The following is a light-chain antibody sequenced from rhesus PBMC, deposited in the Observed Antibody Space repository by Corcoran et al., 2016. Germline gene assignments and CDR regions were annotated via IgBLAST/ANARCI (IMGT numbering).Light chain of an antibody. CDR2: YAT. CDR3: QHYNSLPFT. J-gene: IGKJ3*01. V-gene: IGKV1-25*01. CDR1: QGISSY. Sequence: DIQMTQSPSSVSAFVGDRVTITCRASQGISSYLAWYQQKHGKAPKLLIYYATTLQSGVPSRFSGNGSGTEFTLTISSLQPEDFATYYCQHYNSLPFTFGPGTKLDIK.